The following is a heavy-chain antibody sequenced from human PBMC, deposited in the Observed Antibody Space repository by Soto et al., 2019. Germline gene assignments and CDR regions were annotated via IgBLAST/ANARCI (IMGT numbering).Heavy chain of an antibody. CDR3: AKPSLKGEAVAGLVLSY. CDR1: GFTFSSYA. V-gene: IGHV3-23*01. J-gene: IGHJ4*02. D-gene: IGHD6-19*01. CDR2: ISGSGGST. Sequence: GGSLRLSCAASGFTFSSYAMSWVRQAPGKGLEWVSAISGSGGSTYYADSVKGRFTISRDNSKNTLYLQMNSLRAEDTAVYYCAKPSLKGEAVAGLVLSYWGQGTLVTVSS.